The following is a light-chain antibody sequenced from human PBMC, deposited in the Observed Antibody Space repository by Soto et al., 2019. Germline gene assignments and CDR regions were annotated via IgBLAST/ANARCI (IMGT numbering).Light chain of an antibody. CDR3: SSFRSSSTPVL. Sequence: QSVLTQPASVSGSPGQSITISCTGTSSDVGGYNYVSWYQQHPGKAPKLMIYDVSNRPSGVSNRFSGSKSGNTASLTISGRQAEDEADYYCSSFRSSSTPVLFGGGTKLTVL. V-gene: IGLV2-14*01. CDR1: SSDVGGYNY. J-gene: IGLJ2*01. CDR2: DVS.